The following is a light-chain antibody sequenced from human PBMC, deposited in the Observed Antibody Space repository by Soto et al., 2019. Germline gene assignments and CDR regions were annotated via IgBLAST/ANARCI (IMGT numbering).Light chain of an antibody. Sequence: MVMTQSPSTLSVSPGERATLSCRASQSVSSNLAWYQQKPGQAPRLLIYGASTRATGMPARFSGSGSGTEFTLTISSLQSEDFAVYYCQQYNNWPLTFGGGTKVDI. J-gene: IGKJ4*01. CDR3: QQYNNWPLT. CDR1: QSVSSN. CDR2: GAS. V-gene: IGKV3-15*01.